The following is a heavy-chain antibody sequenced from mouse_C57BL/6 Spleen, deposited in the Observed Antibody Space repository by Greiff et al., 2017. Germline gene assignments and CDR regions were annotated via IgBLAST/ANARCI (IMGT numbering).Heavy chain of an antibody. J-gene: IGHJ1*03. CDR1: GYTFTSYG. CDR3: ARSYSNYEDWDFDV. V-gene: IGHV1-64*01. CDR2: IHPNSGST. D-gene: IGHD2-5*01. Sequence: QVQLQQPGAELVKPGASVKLSCKASGYTFTSYGMHWVKQRPGQGLEWIGMIHPNSGSTNYNEKFKSKATLTVDKSSSPAYMQLSSLTSEDSAVYYWARSYSNYEDWDFDVWGTGTTVTVSS.